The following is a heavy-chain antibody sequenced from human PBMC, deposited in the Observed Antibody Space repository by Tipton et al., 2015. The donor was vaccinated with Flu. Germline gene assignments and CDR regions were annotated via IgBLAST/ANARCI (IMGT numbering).Heavy chain of an antibody. CDR3: ARGGAYCGGDCYLWYYFDY. CDR2: INHSGST. V-gene: IGHV4-34*01. D-gene: IGHD2-21*02. Sequence: TLSLTCAVYGGSFSGYYWSWIRQPPGKGLEWIGEINHSGSTNYNPSLKSRVTISVDTSKNQFSLKLSSVTAADTAVYYCARGGAYCGGDCYLWYYFDYWGQGTLVTVSS. J-gene: IGHJ4*02. CDR1: GGSFSGYY.